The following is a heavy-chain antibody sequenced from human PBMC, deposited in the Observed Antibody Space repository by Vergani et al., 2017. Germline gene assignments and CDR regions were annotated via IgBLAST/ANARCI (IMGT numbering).Heavy chain of an antibody. J-gene: IGHJ3*02. D-gene: IGHD3-9*01. CDR1: GYTFTGYY. CDR3: ARGGLLRYFEWLLYDDAFDI. CDR2: INPNSGGT. V-gene: IGHV1-2*02. Sequence: QVQLVQSGAEVKKPGASVKVSCKASGYTFTGYYMHWVRQAPGQGLEWMGWINPNSGGTNYAQKFQGRVTMTRDTSISTAYMELSRLRSDEPAVYYCARGGLLRYFEWLLYDDAFDIWGQGTMVTVYS.